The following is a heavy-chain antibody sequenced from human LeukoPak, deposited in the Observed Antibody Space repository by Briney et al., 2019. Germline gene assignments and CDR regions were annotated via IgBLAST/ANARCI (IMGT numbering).Heavy chain of an antibody. Sequence: SETLSLTCAVYGGSFSGYYWSWIRQPPGKGLEWIGEINHSGSTNYNPSLKSRVTISVDTSKNQFSLKLSSVTAADTAVYYCARGDYYDSSGYYFDYWGQGTLVTVSS. CDR2: INHSGST. D-gene: IGHD3-22*01. J-gene: IGHJ4*02. CDR1: GGSFSGYY. CDR3: ARGDYYDSSGYYFDY. V-gene: IGHV4-34*01.